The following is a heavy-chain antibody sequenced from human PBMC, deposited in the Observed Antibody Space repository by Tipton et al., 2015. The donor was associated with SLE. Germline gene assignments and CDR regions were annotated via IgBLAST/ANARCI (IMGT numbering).Heavy chain of an antibody. Sequence: TLSLTCTVSGGSLSGDTYYWSWIRQSPEKGLEWIGYLSYSGSTNYNPSLESRVTISVDTSKNQFSLKLSSVTAADTAVYYCATQGYYDSSFDYWGQGTLVTVSS. CDR1: GGSLSGDTYY. CDR2: LSYSGST. D-gene: IGHD3-16*01. V-gene: IGHV4-61*01. CDR3: ATQGYYDSSFDY. J-gene: IGHJ4*02.